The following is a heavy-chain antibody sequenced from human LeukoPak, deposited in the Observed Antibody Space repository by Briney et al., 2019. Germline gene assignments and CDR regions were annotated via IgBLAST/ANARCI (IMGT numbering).Heavy chain of an antibody. CDR1: GGSISDYY. J-gene: IGHJ5*02. Sequence: PSETLSLTCTVSGGSISDYYWSWIRQPPGKGLEWIGYMHHNGEIEYNPSLESRVTIKVRSVIAADTATYYCVRGKNGYNPWGQGTLVTVSS. CDR3: VRGKNGYNP. V-gene: IGHV4-59*01. CDR2: MHHNGEI. D-gene: IGHD5-24*01.